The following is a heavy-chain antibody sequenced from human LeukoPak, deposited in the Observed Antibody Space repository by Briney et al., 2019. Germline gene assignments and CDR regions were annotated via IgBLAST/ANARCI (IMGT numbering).Heavy chain of an antibody. Sequence: ETLSLTCAVYGGSFSGYYWSWIRQPPGKGLEWIGEINHSGSTNYNPSLQSRVTISVDTSKNQFSLKLSSVTAADTAVYYCARKSSIAARNYFDYWGQGTLVTVSS. CDR1: GGSFSGYY. CDR3: ARKSSIAARNYFDY. D-gene: IGHD6-6*01. CDR2: INHSGST. V-gene: IGHV4-34*01. J-gene: IGHJ4*02.